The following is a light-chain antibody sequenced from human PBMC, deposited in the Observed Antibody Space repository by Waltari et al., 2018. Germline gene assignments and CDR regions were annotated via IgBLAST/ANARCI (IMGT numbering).Light chain of an antibody. Sequence: DIVLTQSPATLPLSQGERASLSCRASQSVTNYLAWYQQKPGQSPRLLIYDTPNRATGIPARFSCSGFATDFTLTISSLESDDFAVYYCQQRRNWPLTFGGGTKVEIK. V-gene: IGKV3-11*01. J-gene: IGKJ4*01. CDR2: DTP. CDR3: QQRRNWPLT. CDR1: QSVTNY.